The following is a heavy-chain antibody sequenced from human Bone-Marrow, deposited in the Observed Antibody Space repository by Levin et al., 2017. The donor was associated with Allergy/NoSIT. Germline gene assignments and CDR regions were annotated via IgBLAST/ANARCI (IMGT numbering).Heavy chain of an antibody. CDR2: IYHSGST. CDR1: GGSISSSNW. CDR3: ARLSGWYYYFDY. Sequence: GSLRLSCAVSGGSISSSNWWSWVRQPPGKGLEWIGEIYHSGSTNYNPSLKSRVTISVDKSKNQFSLKLSSVTAADTAVYYCARLSGWYYYFDYWGQGTLVTVSS. J-gene: IGHJ4*02. V-gene: IGHV4-4*02. D-gene: IGHD6-19*01.